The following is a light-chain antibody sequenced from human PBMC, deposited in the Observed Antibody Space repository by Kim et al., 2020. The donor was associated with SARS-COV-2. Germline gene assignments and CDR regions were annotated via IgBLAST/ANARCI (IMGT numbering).Light chain of an antibody. CDR1: GKDVGIYNL. J-gene: IGLJ3*02. Sequence: QSITISGTGTGKDVGIYNLVSWFQHHPGKAPQLIINEVTRRPSGVSRRFSGSRSGNTASLTIAGLQAEDEADYYCCSYAGSNTWVFGGGTQLTVL. CDR2: EVT. CDR3: CSYAGSNTWV. V-gene: IGLV2-23*02.